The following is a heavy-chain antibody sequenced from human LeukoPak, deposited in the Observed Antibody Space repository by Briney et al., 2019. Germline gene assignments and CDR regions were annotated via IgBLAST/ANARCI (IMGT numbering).Heavy chain of an antibody. Sequence: PSETLSLTCTVSGDSIISSNYYWVWIRQPPGKGLEWIGTIYYSGSTFYSPSLKSRITISVDTSKNQFSLKLSSVTAADTAVYYCARKIGGYGNWFDPWGQGTLVTVSS. J-gene: IGHJ5*02. CDR2: IYYSGST. D-gene: IGHD3-16*01. V-gene: IGHV4-39*07. CDR1: GDSIISSNYY. CDR3: ARKIGGYGNWFDP.